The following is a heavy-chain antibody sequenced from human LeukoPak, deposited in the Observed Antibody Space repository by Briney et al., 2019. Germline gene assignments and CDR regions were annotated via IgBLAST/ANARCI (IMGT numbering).Heavy chain of an antibody. Sequence: PGGSLRLSCAVSGFTFSSYWINWVRQAPGKGPEWVASINPDGSDHYYVDSVKGRFTISRDNAKDSLYLQMSSLRVEDTAVYYCARGRGYGGNYLRAFDIWGQGTMVSVSS. J-gene: IGHJ3*02. V-gene: IGHV3-7*05. D-gene: IGHD1-26*01. CDR1: GFTFSSYW. CDR3: ARGRGYGGNYLRAFDI. CDR2: INPDGSDH.